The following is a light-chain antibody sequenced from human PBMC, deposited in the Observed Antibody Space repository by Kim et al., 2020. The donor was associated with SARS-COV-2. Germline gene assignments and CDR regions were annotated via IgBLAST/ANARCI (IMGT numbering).Light chain of an antibody. V-gene: IGLV2-14*03. CDR2: DVA. CDR3: SSYIGSSTYV. Sequence: QSALTQPASVSASPGQSITISCSVTSSDVGASDYVSWYQQHPGKAPKLMIFDVAKRPTGISNRFSGSKSDNTASLTISGLQAEDEADYYCSSYIGSSTYVFGTGTKVTVL. J-gene: IGLJ1*01. CDR1: SSDVGASDY.